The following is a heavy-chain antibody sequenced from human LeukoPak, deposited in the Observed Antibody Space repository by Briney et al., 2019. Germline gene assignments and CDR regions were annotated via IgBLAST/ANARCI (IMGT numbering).Heavy chain of an antibody. CDR3: ARDEYTAMADLDY. CDR2: INHSGST. CDR1: GDFFSGYY. V-gene: IGHV4-34*01. Sequence: SETLSLTCAVYGDFFSGYYWSWIRQPPGKGLEWIGEINHSGSTNYNPSLKSRVTISLDTSKNQFSLKLSSVTAADTAVYYCARDEYTAMADLDYWGQGTLVTVSS. D-gene: IGHD5-18*01. J-gene: IGHJ4*02.